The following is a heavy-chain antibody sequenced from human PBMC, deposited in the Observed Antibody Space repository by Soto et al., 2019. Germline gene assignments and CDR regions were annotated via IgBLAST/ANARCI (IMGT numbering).Heavy chain of an antibody. J-gene: IGHJ5*02. D-gene: IGHD3-10*01. CDR2: ISAYNDNT. V-gene: IGHV1-18*01. CDR3: GRGSGHNWFDL. CDR1: GFTFTSYA. Sequence: GASVKVSCKASGFTFTSYAISWVRQAPGQGLEWMGWISAYNDNTNYAQKLQGRVTMTTDTSTSTAYMELRSLRSEDTAVYYCGRGSGHNWFDLWGQGTLVTVSS.